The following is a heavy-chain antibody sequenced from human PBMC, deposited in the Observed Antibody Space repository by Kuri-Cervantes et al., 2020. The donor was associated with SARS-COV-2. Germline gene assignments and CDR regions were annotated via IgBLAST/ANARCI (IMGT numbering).Heavy chain of an antibody. CDR3: ARGPYGDYDRDWYFDL. D-gene: IGHD4-17*01. Sequence: ASVKVSCKVSGYTLTELSMHWVRQAPGKGLEWMGWMNPNSGNTGYAQKLQGRVTMTTDTSTSTAYMELRSLRSDDTAVYYCARGPYGDYDRDWYFDLWGRGTLVTVSS. J-gene: IGHJ2*01. CDR1: GYTLTELS. V-gene: IGHV1-8*01. CDR2: MNPNSGNT.